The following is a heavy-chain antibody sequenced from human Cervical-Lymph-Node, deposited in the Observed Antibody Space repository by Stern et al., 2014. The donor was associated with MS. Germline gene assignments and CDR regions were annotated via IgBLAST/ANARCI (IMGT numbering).Heavy chain of an antibody. CDR1: GFTFSSYG. CDR2: ISYDGSDT. V-gene: IGHV3-30*18. D-gene: IGHD3-10*01. J-gene: IGHJ4*02. CDR3: VKRGITEVRGVRLGDY. Sequence: QLVASRGGVVQPGRSLRLTCTVSGFTFSSYGMHWVRQAPGKGLESVSLISYDGSDTYYAESVKGRFTISRDNSKNTLYLEMRSLRPEDTAVYYCVKRGITEVRGVRLGDYWGPGTLVIVSS.